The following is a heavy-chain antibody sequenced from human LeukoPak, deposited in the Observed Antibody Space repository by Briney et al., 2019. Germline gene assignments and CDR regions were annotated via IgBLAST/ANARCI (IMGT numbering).Heavy chain of an antibody. D-gene: IGHD3-10*01. CDR2: ISYDGSNK. V-gene: IGHV3-30-3*01. Sequence: GGSLRLSCAASGFTFSTYAMHWVRQGPGKGLEWVAVISYDGSNKYYADSVKGRFTISRDNSKNTLYLQMSSLSAEDTAVYYCARTTPPHYYGSGSYALGYWGQGTLVSVPS. CDR1: GFTFSTYA. J-gene: IGHJ4*02. CDR3: ARTTPPHYYGSGSYALGY.